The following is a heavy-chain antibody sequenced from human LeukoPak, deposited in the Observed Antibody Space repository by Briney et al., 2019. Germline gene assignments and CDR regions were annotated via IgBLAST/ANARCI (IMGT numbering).Heavy chain of an antibody. V-gene: IGHV3-30*02. CDR2: IESNGNEK. CDR1: GFTFSDYT. D-gene: IGHD2-2*01. CDR3: ARGVTSWPQGPYHFDY. Sequence: GGSLRLSCAVSGFTFSDYTMNWVRQAPGKGLXWXASIESNGNEKYSSDSLKDRFTISRDNSKNTLYLQLNTVRPEDTAVFYCARGVTSWPQGPYHFDYWGQGILITVSS. J-gene: IGHJ4*02.